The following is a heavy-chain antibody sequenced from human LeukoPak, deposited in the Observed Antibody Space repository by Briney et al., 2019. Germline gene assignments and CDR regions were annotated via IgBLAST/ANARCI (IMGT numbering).Heavy chain of an antibody. CDR3: ATDYCSGGSCYSGYYYYYMGV. J-gene: IGHJ6*03. D-gene: IGHD2-15*01. CDR2: ISMSGVST. CDR1: GFTFSSYT. V-gene: IGHV3-23*01. Sequence: PGGSLRLSCAASGFTFSSYTMTWVRQAPGKGLEWVSAISMSGVSTYYADSVKGRFTISRDNSKNTLYLQMNSLRAEDTAVYYCATDYCSGGSCYSGYYYYYMGVWGKGTTVTVSS.